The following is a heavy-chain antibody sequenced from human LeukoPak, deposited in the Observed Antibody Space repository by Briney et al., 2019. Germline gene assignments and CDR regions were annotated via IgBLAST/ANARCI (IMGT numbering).Heavy chain of an antibody. CDR3: ARVGGEQWLVLYYYMDV. V-gene: IGHV3-21*01. CDR1: GFTFSSYW. CDR2: ISSSSSYI. J-gene: IGHJ6*03. D-gene: IGHD6-19*01. Sequence: GGSLRLSCAASGFTFSSYWMHWVRQAPGRGLVWVSSISSSSSYIYYADSVKGRFTISRDNAKNSLYLQMNSLRAEDTAVYYCARVGGEQWLVLYYYMDVWGKGTTVTVSS.